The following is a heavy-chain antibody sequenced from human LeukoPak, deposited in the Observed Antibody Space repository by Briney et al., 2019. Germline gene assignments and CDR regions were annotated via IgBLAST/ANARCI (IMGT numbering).Heavy chain of an antibody. J-gene: IGHJ6*03. CDR3: ARGHIRAAGTIWHPLGYYYYYMDV. D-gene: IGHD6-13*01. CDR1: GGSISTITYY. V-gene: IGHV4-39*07. CDR2: MYYRGNT. Sequence: KPSETLSLTCTVSGGSISTITYYWGWIRQPPGKGLEWVGHMYYRGNTFYNPSLKSRVTISVDTSKNQFSLKLRSVTAADTAVYYCARGHIRAAGTIWHPLGYYYYYMDVWGKGTTVTVSS.